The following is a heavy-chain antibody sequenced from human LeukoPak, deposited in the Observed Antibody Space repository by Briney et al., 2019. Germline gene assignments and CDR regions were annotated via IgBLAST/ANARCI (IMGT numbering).Heavy chain of an antibody. CDR1: GYTFTGYY. D-gene: IGHD6-13*01. Sequence: ASVKVSCKASGYTFTGYYMHWVRQAPGQGLEWMGRIDPSDSYTNYSPSFQGHVTISADKSISTAYLQWSSLKASDTAMYYCARLISDSSSWYGTTYYFDYWGQGTLVTVSS. V-gene: IGHV5-10-1*01. J-gene: IGHJ4*02. CDR3: ARLISDSSSWYGTTYYFDY. CDR2: IDPSDSYT.